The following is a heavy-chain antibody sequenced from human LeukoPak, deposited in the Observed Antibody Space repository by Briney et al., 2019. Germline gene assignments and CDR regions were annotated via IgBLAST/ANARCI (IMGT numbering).Heavy chain of an antibody. CDR3: ARDRGYSSSTSCFYNWFDP. J-gene: IGHJ5*02. D-gene: IGHD2-2*01. CDR2: INAGNGNT. CDR1: GYTFTSYA. Sequence: DSVKVSCKASGYTFTSYAMHWVRQAPGQRLEWIGWINAGNGNTKYSQKFQGRVTITRDTSASTAYMELSSLRSEDTAVYYCARDRGYSSSTSCFYNWFDPWGQGTLVTVSS. V-gene: IGHV1-3*01.